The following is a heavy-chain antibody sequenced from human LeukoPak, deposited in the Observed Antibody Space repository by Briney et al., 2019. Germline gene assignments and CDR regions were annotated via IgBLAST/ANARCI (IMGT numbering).Heavy chain of an antibody. Sequence: GGSLRLSCAASGFTFSSYAMSWVRQAPGKGLEWVSAISGSGGNTYYADSVKGRFTISRDNSKNTLYLQMDSLRAEDTAVYYCAKQPILSGYYSSNYYCYGMDVWGQGTTVTVSS. J-gene: IGHJ6*02. CDR3: AKQPILSGYYSSNYYCYGMDV. D-gene: IGHD3-9*01. CDR1: GFTFSSYA. CDR2: ISGSGGNT. V-gene: IGHV3-23*01.